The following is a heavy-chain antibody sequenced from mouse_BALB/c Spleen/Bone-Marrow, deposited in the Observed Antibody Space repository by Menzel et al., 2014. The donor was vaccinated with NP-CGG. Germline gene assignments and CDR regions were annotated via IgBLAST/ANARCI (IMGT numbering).Heavy chain of an antibody. J-gene: IGHJ3*01. CDR1: GFNIKNTY. Sequence: EVQLQQSGAELVKPGASVKLSCTASGFNIKNTYIHWVKQRPEQGLEWIGRIDPANVNTKYDPEFQGKATITADTPSNTAYLQLSSLTSEDTAVYYCATYYYGSSLFAYWGQGTLVTVSA. CDR2: IDPANVNT. CDR3: ATYYYGSSLFAY. D-gene: IGHD1-1*01. V-gene: IGHV14-3*02.